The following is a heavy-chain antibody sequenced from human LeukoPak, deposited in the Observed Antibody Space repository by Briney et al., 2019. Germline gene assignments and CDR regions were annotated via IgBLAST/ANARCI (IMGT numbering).Heavy chain of an antibody. Sequence: GALRLSCAASGFIFSDYWMSWVRQAPGKGLEWVANIKQDGSEKYYVDSVKGRFTTSRDNAKNSLYLQMNSLRAEDTTVYYCARVRGGEYSSSSGGFDYWGQGTLVTVSS. D-gene: IGHD6-6*01. J-gene: IGHJ4*02. CDR2: IKQDGSEK. V-gene: IGHV3-7*01. CDR3: ARVRGGEYSSSSGGFDY. CDR1: GFIFSDYW.